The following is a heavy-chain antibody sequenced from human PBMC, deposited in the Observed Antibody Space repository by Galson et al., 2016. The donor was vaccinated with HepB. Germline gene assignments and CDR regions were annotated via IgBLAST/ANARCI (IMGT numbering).Heavy chain of an antibody. D-gene: IGHD3-3*01. J-gene: IGHJ6*02. Sequence: SLRLFCATSGFTFTSYGMHWVRQAPGKGLEVVAVIWYDGSNTFYGDSVKGRFIISRDIPKRTVFLQMNSLRADDTAVYYRARGLVEWSFPYFSAMDVWGQGTTVTVS. CDR3: ARGLVEWSFPYFSAMDV. CDR1: GFTFTSYG. V-gene: IGHV3-33*01. CDR2: IWYDGSNT.